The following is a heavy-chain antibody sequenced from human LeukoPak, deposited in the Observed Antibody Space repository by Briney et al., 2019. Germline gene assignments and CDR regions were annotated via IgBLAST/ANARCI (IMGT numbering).Heavy chain of an antibody. Sequence: SETLSLTCTVSGASISSHYWSWIRQSPGKGLEWIGYISYSGIINYNPSLKSRVTISVDTSKNHFSLRLSSVTAADTAVYYCASRAHCSGGSCYGNWFDPWGQGTLVTVSS. J-gene: IGHJ5*02. V-gene: IGHV4-59*11. CDR1: GASISSHY. CDR2: ISYSGII. D-gene: IGHD2-15*01. CDR3: ASRAHCSGGSCYGNWFDP.